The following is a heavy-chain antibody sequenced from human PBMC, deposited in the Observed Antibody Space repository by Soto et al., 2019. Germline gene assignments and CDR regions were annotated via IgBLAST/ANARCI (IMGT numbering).Heavy chain of an antibody. V-gene: IGHV3-30*18. D-gene: IGHD6-19*01. J-gene: IGHJ6*02. CDR1: GFTFSSYG. CDR2: ISYDGRNK. CDR3: VKDGSSRWPYFYDMDV. Sequence: QVQLVESGGGVVQPGRSLRLSCADSGFTFSSYGMHWVRQAPGKGLEWVAVISYDGRNKYYADAVKGRFTISRDNSKNTLYLQMSSLRAEDTAVYYCVKDGSSRWPYFYDMDVWGQGTTVTVSS.